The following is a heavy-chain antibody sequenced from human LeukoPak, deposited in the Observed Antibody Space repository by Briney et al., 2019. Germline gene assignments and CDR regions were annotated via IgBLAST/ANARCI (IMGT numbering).Heavy chain of an antibody. J-gene: IGHJ4*02. D-gene: IGHD1-26*01. Sequence: GGSLRLSCAASGFTFSSSAMSWVRQAPEKGLEWVSAISGSGGSTYYADSVKGRFTVSRDNSKNTLYLQMNSLRAEDTAVYFCAKDGGIVARLADYWGQGTLVTVSS. CDR3: AKDGGIVARLADY. CDR1: GFTFSSSA. V-gene: IGHV3-23*01. CDR2: ISGSGGST.